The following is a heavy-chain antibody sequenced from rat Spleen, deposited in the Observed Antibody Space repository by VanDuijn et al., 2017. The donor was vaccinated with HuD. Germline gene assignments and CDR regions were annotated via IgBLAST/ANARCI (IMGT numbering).Heavy chain of an antibody. J-gene: IGHJ2*01. V-gene: IGHV2-1*01. CDR2: IWGDGST. D-gene: IGHD5-1*01. Sequence: QVQLKESGPGLVQPSQTLSLTCTVSGFSLTSNSVHWVRQPPGKGLEWMGGIWGDGSTDYNSALKSRLSIRRDTSKSQVFLKMNSLQTDDTAIYFCTTGDYWGQGVMVTVSS. CDR3: TTGDY. CDR1: GFSLTSNS.